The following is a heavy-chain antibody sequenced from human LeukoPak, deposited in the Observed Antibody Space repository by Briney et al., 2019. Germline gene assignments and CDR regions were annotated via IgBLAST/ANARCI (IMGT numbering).Heavy chain of an antibody. J-gene: IGHJ4*02. CDR2: ISGSGAST. CDR3: AKPRIAAAGNSYFDY. CDR1: GFSFSRYW. Sequence: PGGSLRLSCTASGFSFSRYWLSWVRQAPGKGLEWVSAISGSGASTYYADSVKGRFTISRDNSKNTLYLQMNSLRAEDTAVYYCAKPRIAAAGNSYFDYWGQGTLVTVSS. D-gene: IGHD6-13*01. V-gene: IGHV3-23*01.